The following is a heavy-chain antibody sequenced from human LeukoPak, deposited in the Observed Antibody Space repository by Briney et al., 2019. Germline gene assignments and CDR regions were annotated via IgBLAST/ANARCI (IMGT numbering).Heavy chain of an antibody. CDR3: ARDDCIAAAGHYYYYGMDV. CDR2: IKQDGSEK. V-gene: IGHV3-7*01. Sequence: GGSLKLSCAASGFTFSSYWMSWVRQAPGKGLEWVANIKQDGSEKYYVDSVKRRFTISRDNAKNSLYLQMNSLRAEDTAVYYCARDDCIAAAGHYYYYGMDVWGQGTTVTASS. J-gene: IGHJ6*02. D-gene: IGHD6-13*01. CDR1: GFTFSSYW.